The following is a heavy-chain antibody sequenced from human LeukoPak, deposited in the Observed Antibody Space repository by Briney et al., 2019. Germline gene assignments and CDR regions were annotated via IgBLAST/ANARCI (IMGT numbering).Heavy chain of an antibody. Sequence: PSETLSLTYAVSGYSISSGYYWTWIRQPPGKGLDYIGSIDHSGTTYYNPSLMSRVTISVDTTQNHFSLRLTSVTAADTAVYYCAREREYYYMDVWGEGTTVSVSS. CDR3: AREREYYYMDV. CDR2: IDHSGTT. D-gene: IGHD1-26*01. CDR1: GYSISSGYY. V-gene: IGHV4-38-2*02. J-gene: IGHJ6*03.